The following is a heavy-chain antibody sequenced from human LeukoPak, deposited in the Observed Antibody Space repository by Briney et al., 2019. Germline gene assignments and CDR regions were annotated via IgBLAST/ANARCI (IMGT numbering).Heavy chain of an antibody. CDR3: ERLPFYYYDSSGDY. V-gene: IGHV4-39*01. D-gene: IGHD3-22*01. CDR1: GGSISSSSYY. Sequence: SETLSLTCTVSGGSISSSSYYWGWLRQPPGKGLEWLGSIYYTGSTYYNPSLKSRVTISVDTSKNQFSLKLSSVTAADTAVYYCERLPFYYYDSSGDYWGQGTLVTVSS. J-gene: IGHJ4*02. CDR2: IYYTGST.